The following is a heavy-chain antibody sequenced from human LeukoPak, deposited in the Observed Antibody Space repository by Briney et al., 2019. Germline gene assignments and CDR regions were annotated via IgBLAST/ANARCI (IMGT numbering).Heavy chain of an antibody. V-gene: IGHV4-59*01. CDR1: GDSISSYY. CDR3: ARALAPYGDYAFDY. D-gene: IGHD4-17*01. Sequence: SETLSLTCTVSGDSISSYYWTWIRQPPGKGLEWIGHISYSGSTNYNPSLKSRVTISVDTSKSQFSLKLSSVTAADTAAYYCARALAPYGDYAFDYWGQGTPVTVSS. CDR2: ISYSGST. J-gene: IGHJ4*02.